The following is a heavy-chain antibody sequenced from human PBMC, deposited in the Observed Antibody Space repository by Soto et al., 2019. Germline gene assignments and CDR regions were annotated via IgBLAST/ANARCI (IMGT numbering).Heavy chain of an antibody. CDR2: MYYSRST. Sequence: SVTRSLTCTVLWGTISSSSYYWGSKRQPPGKGLEWIGSMYYSRSTYYTPPLKSRVTISVDTSKNQFSLKLSSVTAADTAVYYCASKTYDILTGYHLFDFWGQGTVVTVSS. J-gene: IGHJ4*02. V-gene: IGHV4-39*01. D-gene: IGHD3-9*01. CDR1: WGTISSSSYY. CDR3: ASKTYDILTGYHLFDF.